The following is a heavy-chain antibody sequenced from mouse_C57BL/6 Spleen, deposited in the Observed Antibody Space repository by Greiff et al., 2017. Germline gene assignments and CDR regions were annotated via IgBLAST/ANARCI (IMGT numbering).Heavy chain of an antibody. CDR2: IHPNSGST. V-gene: IGHV1-64*01. CDR1: GYTFTSYW. J-gene: IGHJ2*01. D-gene: IGHD2-4*01. CDR3: FYYDYDEDY. Sequence: QVQLQQPGAELVKPGASVKLSCKASGYTFTSYWMHWVKQRPGQGLEWIGMIHPNSGSTNYNEKFKSKATLTVDNSSSTAYMQLSSLTSEDSAVYYCFYYDYDEDYWGQGTTLTVSS.